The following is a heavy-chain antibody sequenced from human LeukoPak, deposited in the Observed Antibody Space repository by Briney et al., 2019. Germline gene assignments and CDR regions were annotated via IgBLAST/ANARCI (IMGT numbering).Heavy chain of an antibody. D-gene: IGHD3-9*01. CDR1: GGTFSSYA. J-gene: IGHJ6*02. CDR3: ARELTGYFDWLLPYNYGMDV. Sequence: SVKVSCRASGGTFSSYAISWVRQAPGQGLEWMGGIIPIFGTANYAQKFQGRVTITADESTSTAYMELSSLRSEDTAVYYCARELTGYFDWLLPYNYGMDVWGQGTTVTVSS. V-gene: IGHV1-69*13. CDR2: IIPIFGTA.